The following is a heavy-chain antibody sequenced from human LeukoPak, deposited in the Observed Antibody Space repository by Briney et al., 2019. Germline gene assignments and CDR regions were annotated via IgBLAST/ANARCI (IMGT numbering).Heavy chain of an antibody. CDR3: ARGRFGEWDNWFDP. CDR1: GYTFTGYY. J-gene: IGHJ5*02. D-gene: IGHD3-10*01. Sequence: ASVKASCKASGYTFTGYYIHWVRQAPGQGLEWMAWINPNSGATNYAQKFQGRVSMTRDTSISTAYMALSRLTSDDTAVYFCARGRFGEWDNWFDPWGQGTLVTVSS. V-gene: IGHV1-2*02. CDR2: INPNSGAT.